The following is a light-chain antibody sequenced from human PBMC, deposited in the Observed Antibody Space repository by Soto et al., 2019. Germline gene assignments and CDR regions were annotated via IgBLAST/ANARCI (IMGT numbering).Light chain of an antibody. CDR3: TSYSSGSSLVI. CDR2: EVT. V-gene: IGLV2-14*02. Sequence: QSALTQPASVSGSPGQSITISCTGTSSDVGSYNLVSWYQQHPGKAPKLMIYEVTNRPSGISNRFSGSKSGNTASLTISGLQADDESYYYCTSYSSGSSLVIFGGGTKLTVL. J-gene: IGLJ2*01. CDR1: SSDVGSYNL.